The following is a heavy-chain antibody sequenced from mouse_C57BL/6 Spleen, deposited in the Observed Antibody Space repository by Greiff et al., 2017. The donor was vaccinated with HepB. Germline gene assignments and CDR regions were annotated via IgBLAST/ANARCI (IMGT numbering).Heavy chain of an antibody. CDR1: GYTFTSYW. CDR3: ARGGGYYYGSSHWYFDV. CDR2: IDPSDSYT. J-gene: IGHJ1*03. D-gene: IGHD1-1*01. V-gene: IGHV1-59*01. Sequence: QVQLQQPGAELVRPGTSVKLSCKASGYTFTSYWMHWVKQRPGQGLEWIGVIDPSDSYTNYNQKFKGKATLTVDTSSSTAYMQLSSLTSEDSAVYYCARGGGYYYGSSHWYFDVWGTGTTVTVSS.